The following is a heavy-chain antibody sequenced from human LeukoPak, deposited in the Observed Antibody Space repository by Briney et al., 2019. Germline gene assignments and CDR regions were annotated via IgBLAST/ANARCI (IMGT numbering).Heavy chain of an antibody. CDR3: AKAGLAMPPDY. CDR2: IRYDGSHK. CDR1: GFTFSSYG. Sequence: GGSLRLSCAASGFTFSSYGMHWVRQAPGKGLEWVAFIRYDGSHKYSADSVKGRFTISRDNSKNPLYLQMYSLRAEDTAVYHCAKAGLAMPPDYWGQGTLVTVSS. V-gene: IGHV3-30*02. J-gene: IGHJ4*02. D-gene: IGHD2-2*01.